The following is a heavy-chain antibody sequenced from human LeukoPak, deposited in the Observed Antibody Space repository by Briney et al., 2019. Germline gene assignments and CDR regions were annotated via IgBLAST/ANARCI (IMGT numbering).Heavy chain of an antibody. V-gene: IGHV3-21*01. CDR1: GFTFSSYS. CDR2: ISSSSSYI. J-gene: IGHJ4*02. CDR3: ARVIGYCSGGSCYVDY. D-gene: IGHD2-15*01. Sequence: PRGSLRLSCAASGFTFSSYSMNWVRQAPGKGLEWVSSISSSSSYIYYADSVKGRFTISRDNAKNSLYLQMNSLRAEDTAVYYCARVIGYCSGGSCYVDYWGQGTLVTVSS.